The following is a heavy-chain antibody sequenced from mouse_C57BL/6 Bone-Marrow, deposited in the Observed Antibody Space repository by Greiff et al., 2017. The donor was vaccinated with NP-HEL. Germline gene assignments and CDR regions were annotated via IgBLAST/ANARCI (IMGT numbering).Heavy chain of an antibody. CDR3: ASNWEKRAWFAY. J-gene: IGHJ3*01. Sequence: VQLQESGAELVRPGTSVKMSCKASGYTFTNYWIGWAKQRPGHGLEWIGDIYPGGGYTNYNEKFKGKATLTADKSSSTAYMQFSSLTSEDSAIYYCASNWEKRAWFAYWGQGTLVTVSA. D-gene: IGHD4-1*01. CDR1: GYTFTNYW. V-gene: IGHV1-63*01. CDR2: IYPGGGYT.